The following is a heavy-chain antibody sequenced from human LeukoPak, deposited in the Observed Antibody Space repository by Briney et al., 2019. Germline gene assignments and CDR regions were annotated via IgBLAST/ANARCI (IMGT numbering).Heavy chain of an antibody. V-gene: IGHV1-2*02. CDR3: ARGRTPAGGRVLDGY. CDR2: INPNSGGT. Sequence: ASVTVSCKASGYTFSDYYLHWVRQAPGQGLEWMGCINPNSGGTDYAQKSQGRVTMTRDTSISTDYMELSSLTSDDTAIYYCARGRTPAGGRVLDGYWGQGTLVTVSS. CDR1: GYTFSDYY. D-gene: IGHD6-13*01. J-gene: IGHJ4*02.